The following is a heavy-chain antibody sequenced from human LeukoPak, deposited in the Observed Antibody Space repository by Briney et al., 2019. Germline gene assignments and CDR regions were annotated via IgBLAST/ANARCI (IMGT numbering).Heavy chain of an antibody. V-gene: IGHV4-59*12. Sequence: SETLSLTCTVSGRSISSYYWRSIRQPPGKGLEWIGYIYYSGSTNYNPSIKSRVTISGDTSEPEFSLKLISVTPADRAVYYCASQALRGEIVWTNWGQGTVVTVST. J-gene: IGHJ4*02. CDR3: ASQALRGEIVWTN. CDR1: GRSISSYY. D-gene: IGHD3/OR15-3a*01. CDR2: IYYSGST.